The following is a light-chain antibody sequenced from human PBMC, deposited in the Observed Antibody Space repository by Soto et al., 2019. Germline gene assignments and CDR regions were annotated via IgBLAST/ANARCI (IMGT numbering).Light chain of an antibody. J-gene: IGLJ3*02. CDR2: DVA. Sequence: QSALSQPRSMSESPGQSVTISCSGTSRDIGAYDYVSWFQHHPGKAPKLLLYDVARRPSGVPDRFSGSKSGNTASLTISGLQTEDEADYYCCSHAGGYTWVFGGGTKLTVL. CDR1: SRDIGAYDY. V-gene: IGLV2-11*01. CDR3: CSHAGGYTWV.